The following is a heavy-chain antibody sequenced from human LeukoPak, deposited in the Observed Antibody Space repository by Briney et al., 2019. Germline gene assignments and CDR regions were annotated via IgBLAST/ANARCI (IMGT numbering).Heavy chain of an antibody. CDR2: ISGSGGST. CDR3: AKDRESWRQLGYAFRI. J-gene: IGHJ3*02. D-gene: IGHD5-18*01. Sequence: PGGSLSLACSVSGSTVSSSGMSWVRQAPGKGLEWVSAISGSGGSTYYADPVKGRFTISRDNSKNTLYLQMNSLRAEDTAVYYCAKDRESWRQLGYAFRIWGRGTMVTVSS. V-gene: IGHV3-23*01. CDR1: GSTVSSSG.